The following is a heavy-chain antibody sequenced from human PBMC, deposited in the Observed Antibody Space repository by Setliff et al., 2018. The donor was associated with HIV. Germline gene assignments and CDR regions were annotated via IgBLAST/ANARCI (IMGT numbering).Heavy chain of an antibody. CDR2: IASSGTT. D-gene: IGHD3-10*01. CDR3: ARDRHSSGLGSYGP. V-gene: IGHV4-4*07. CDR1: GGSFGVYR. J-gene: IGHJ5*02. Sequence: PSETLSLTCTISGGSFGVYRWSWIRQSAGRGLEWIGRIASSGTTDYKPSLKGRVAISVDTSRNQFSLRATSVTAADTAVYFCARDRHSSGLGSYGPWGPGILVTVSS.